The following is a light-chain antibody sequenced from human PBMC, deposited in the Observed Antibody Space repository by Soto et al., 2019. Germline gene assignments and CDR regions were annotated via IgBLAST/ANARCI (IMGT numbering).Light chain of an antibody. CDR2: RNN. Sequence: QSVLTQPPSASGTPGQRVTISCSGSSSNIGSNSVYWYQQLPGTAPKLLIYRNNQRPSGVPDRFSGSKSGTSASLAISGLRSEDEADYYCAAWDDSLSAVVLGGGTKVTVL. CDR1: SSNIGSNS. V-gene: IGLV1-47*01. J-gene: IGLJ2*01. CDR3: AAWDDSLSAVV.